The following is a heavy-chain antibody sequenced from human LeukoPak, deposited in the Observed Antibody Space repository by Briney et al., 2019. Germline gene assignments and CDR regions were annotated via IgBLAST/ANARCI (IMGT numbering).Heavy chain of an antibody. CDR3: ARGENYDFWSGSVSFDY. V-gene: IGHV4-59*01. CDR2: IYYSGST. J-gene: IGHJ4*02. CDR1: GGSISGYY. D-gene: IGHD3-3*01. Sequence: SETLSLTCTVSGGSISGYYWSWIRQPPGKGLEWIGYIYYSGSTNYNPSLKSRVTISVDTSKNQFSLKLSSVTAADTAVYYCARGENYDFWSGSVSFDYWGQGTLVTVSS.